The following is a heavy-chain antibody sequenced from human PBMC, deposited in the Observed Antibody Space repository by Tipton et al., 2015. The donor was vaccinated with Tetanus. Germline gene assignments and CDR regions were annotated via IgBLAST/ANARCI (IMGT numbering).Heavy chain of an antibody. CDR2: VYFSGST. V-gene: IGHV4-59*02. Sequence: TLSLTCTVSGGSVNSYYWSWIRQSPGRGLEWIGYVYFSGSTKYNPSHASRVTISVDTPNNQISLNLNSVTAADSAVYFCARHSGWFNFYSGVDVWGQGTTVTVSS. CDR3: ARHSGWFNFYSGVDV. J-gene: IGHJ6*02. D-gene: IGHD6-19*01. CDR1: GGSVNSYY.